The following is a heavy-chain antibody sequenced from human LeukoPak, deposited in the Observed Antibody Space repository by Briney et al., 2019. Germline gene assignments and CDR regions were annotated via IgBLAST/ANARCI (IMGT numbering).Heavy chain of an antibody. V-gene: IGHV3-23*01. CDR2: ISGSGGST. D-gene: IGHD3-10*01. CDR1: GFTFSSYG. Sequence: GGSLRLSCAASGFTFSSYGMSWVRQAPGKGLEWVSAISGSGGSTYYADSVKGRFTISRDNSKNTLYLQMNSLRAEDTAVYYCAKEPDYYGSGTVGDYWGQGTLVTVSS. J-gene: IGHJ4*02. CDR3: AKEPDYYGSGTVGDY.